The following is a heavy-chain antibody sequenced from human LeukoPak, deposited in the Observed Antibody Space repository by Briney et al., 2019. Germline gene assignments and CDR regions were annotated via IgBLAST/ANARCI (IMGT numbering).Heavy chain of an antibody. CDR1: GGSISSSHYY. V-gene: IGHV4-39*01. CDR3: ARRRDYDFWSAYSQGRWFDP. Sequence: KPSETLSLTCTVSGGSISSSHYYWDWICQPPGKGLEWIGTVYYSGSTYYNPSLKSRVTISVDTSRDQFSLRLSSVTAADTAVYYCARRRDYDFWSAYSQGRWFDPWGQGTLVTVSS. CDR2: VYYSGST. J-gene: IGHJ5*02. D-gene: IGHD3-3*01.